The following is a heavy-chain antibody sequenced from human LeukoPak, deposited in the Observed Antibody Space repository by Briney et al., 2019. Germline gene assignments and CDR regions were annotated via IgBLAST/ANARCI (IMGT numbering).Heavy chain of an antibody. V-gene: IGHV4-39*07. J-gene: IGHJ4*02. CDR3: TRGNSIAAGAD. CDR1: GGSSSSSNDY. Sequence: SETLSLTCSVSGGSSSSSNDYWGWVRQPPGKGLEWIGSLYYSGSTYNNPSLKSRVTISVDTSKKQSSLKVSSVTAADTAVYYCTRGNSIAAGADWAQGTLVTVPS. D-gene: IGHD6-13*01. CDR2: LYYSGST.